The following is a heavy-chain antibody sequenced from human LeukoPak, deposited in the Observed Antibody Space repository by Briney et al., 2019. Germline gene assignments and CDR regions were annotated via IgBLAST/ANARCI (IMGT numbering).Heavy chain of an antibody. CDR1: GYTFTSYD. Sequence: ASVKVSCKASGYTFTSYDINWVRQATGQGLEWMGWMNPNSGNTGYAQKFQGRVTMTRNTSISTAYMELSSLRSEDTAVYYCARVPAIVTYYYGSGSQAPFDPWGQGTLVTVSS. J-gene: IGHJ5*02. D-gene: IGHD3-10*01. V-gene: IGHV1-8*01. CDR3: ARVPAIVTYYYGSGSQAPFDP. CDR2: MNPNSGNT.